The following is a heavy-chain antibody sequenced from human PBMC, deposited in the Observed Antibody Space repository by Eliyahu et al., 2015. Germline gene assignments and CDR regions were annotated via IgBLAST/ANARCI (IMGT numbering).Heavy chain of an antibody. Sequence: QLQLQESGPGLVKPSETLSLTCTVSGGSISSSSYYWGWIRQPPGKGLEWIGSIYYSGSTYYNPSLKSRVTISVDTSKNQFSLKLSSVTAADTAVYYCATPGIAAAGIDYWGQGTLVTVSS. CDR1: GGSISSSSYY. CDR2: IYYSGST. J-gene: IGHJ4*02. CDR3: ATPGIAAAGIDY. D-gene: IGHD6-13*01. V-gene: IGHV4-39*01.